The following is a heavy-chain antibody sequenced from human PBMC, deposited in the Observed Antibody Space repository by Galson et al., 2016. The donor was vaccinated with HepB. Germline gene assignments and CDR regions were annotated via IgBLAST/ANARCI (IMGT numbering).Heavy chain of an antibody. CDR2: IHQDGGQR. J-gene: IGHJ4*03. D-gene: IGHD1-26*01. CDR3: ARRMLVGAGFDY. CDR1: GFTFSSFW. V-gene: IGHV3-7*04. Sequence: SLRLSCAASGFTFSSFWMSWVRQAPGKGLEWVANIHQDGGQRYYGDSVKGRFTVSRDNAKNSLYLHMNSLRVDDTALYYCARRMLVGAGFDYWGQGTTVTVSS.